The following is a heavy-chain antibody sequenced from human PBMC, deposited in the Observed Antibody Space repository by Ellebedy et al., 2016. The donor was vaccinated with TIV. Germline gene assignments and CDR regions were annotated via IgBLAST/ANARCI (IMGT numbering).Heavy chain of an antibody. V-gene: IGHV1-18*01. J-gene: IGHJ4*02. CDR3: ARGDRGYCSGINCYPDY. D-gene: IGHD2-15*01. CDR1: DYTFITYA. Sequence: ASVKVSCKTFDYTFITYAISWVRQAPGQGLEWMGWISADTGNTHYSESFRGRLTMTTDASTSTAYMELRRLRSDDTAMYFCARGDRGYCSGINCYPDYWGQGTLVTVSS. CDR2: ISADTGNT.